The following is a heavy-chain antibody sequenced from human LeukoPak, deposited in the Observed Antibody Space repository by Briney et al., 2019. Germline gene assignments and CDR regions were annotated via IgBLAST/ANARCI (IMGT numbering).Heavy chain of an antibody. CDR3: TSSGSDYGMDV. V-gene: IGHV3-49*03. J-gene: IGHJ6*02. Sequence: GGSLRLSCKASGFTFGDYAMSWFRQAPGKGLEWVGFIRSKAYGGTTEYAASVKGRFTISRDDSKSIAYLQMNSLKTEDTAVYYCTSSGSDYGMDVWGQGTTVTVSS. CDR2: IRSKAYGGTT. D-gene: IGHD3-10*01. CDR1: GFTFGDYA.